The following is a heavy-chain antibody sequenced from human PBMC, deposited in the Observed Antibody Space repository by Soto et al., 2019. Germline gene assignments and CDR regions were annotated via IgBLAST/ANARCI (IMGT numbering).Heavy chain of an antibody. J-gene: IGHJ6*02. Sequence: SVKVSCKASGFTFTSSAVQWVRQARGQRLEWIGWIVVGSGNTNYAQKFQERVTITRDMSTSTDYMELSSLRSEDTAVYYCAAADGSGSRFYYYYYGMDVWGQGTTVTVSS. V-gene: IGHV1-58*01. CDR1: GFTFTSSA. CDR3: AAADGSGSRFYYYYYGMDV. D-gene: IGHD3-10*01. CDR2: IVVGSGNT.